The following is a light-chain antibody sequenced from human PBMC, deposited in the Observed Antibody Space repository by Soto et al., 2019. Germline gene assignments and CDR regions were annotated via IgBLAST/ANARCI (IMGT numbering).Light chain of an antibody. V-gene: IGLV1-47*01. CDR1: SSNIGSNY. CDR3: AAWDDSLSGLWV. CDR2: RNN. J-gene: IGLJ3*02. Sequence: QSVLTQPPSASGTPGQRVTISCSGSSSNIGSNYVYWYQQLPGTAPKLLICRNNQRPSGVPDRFSGSKSGTSASLAISGLRSEDEADYYCAAWDDSLSGLWVFGGGTKVTVL.